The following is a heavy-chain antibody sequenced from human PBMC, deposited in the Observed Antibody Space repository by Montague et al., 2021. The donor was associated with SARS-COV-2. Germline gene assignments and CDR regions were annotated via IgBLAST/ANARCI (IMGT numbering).Heavy chain of an antibody. CDR2: ICYSGST. J-gene: IGHJ6*02. CDR3: ARAGQQLARYYYYGMNV. Sequence: SETLSLTCTRLGSSNRGEYWKCTRLHPRQRSESIGDICYSGSTNYNPSLKSRVTISVDTSKNQFSLKLSSVTAADTAVYYCARAGQQLARYYYYGMNVWGQGTTVTVSS. CDR1: SSNRGEY. D-gene: IGHD6-13*01. V-gene: IGHV4-59*01.